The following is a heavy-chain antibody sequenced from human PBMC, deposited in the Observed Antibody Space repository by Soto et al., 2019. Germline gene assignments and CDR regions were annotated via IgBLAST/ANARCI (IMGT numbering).Heavy chain of an antibody. D-gene: IGHD6-13*01. V-gene: IGHV3-11*01. CDR2: ISSSGSTI. J-gene: IGHJ4*02. Sequence: GSLRLSCAASGFTFSDYYMSWIRQAPGKGLEWVSYISSSGSTIYYADSVKGRFTISRDNAKNSLYLQMNSLRAEDTAVYYCASDIAAAWNFDYWGQGTLVTVSS. CDR3: ASDIAAAWNFDY. CDR1: GFTFSDYY.